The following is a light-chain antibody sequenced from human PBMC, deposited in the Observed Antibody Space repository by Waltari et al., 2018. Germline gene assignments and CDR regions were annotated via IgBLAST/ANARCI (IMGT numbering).Light chain of an antibody. CDR3: CSYAGSYRV. CDR2: DVN. V-gene: IGLV2-11*01. CDR1: SSDVGGYNY. J-gene: IGLJ1*01. Sequence: QSALTQPRSVSGSPGQSVTISCTGTSSDVGGYNYVSWYQQHPGKAPKLMIYDVNKRPAGVPARFSGPKSGNTASLTISGLQAEDEADYYCCSYAGSYRVFGTGTKVTVL.